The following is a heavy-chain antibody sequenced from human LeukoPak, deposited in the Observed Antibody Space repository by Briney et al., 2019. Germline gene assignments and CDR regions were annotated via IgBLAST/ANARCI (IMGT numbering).Heavy chain of an antibody. CDR2: INGSGSTK. CDR3: ASSGYYAYYYDGMEV. J-gene: IGHJ6*02. V-gene: IGHV3-48*03. D-gene: IGHD3-22*01. Sequence: GGSLRLSCAASGFTFSSYEMNWVRQAPGKGLEWVSYINGSGSTKYYADSVKGRFTSARVNAKNALYVQMISLRGEDTAVYYFASSGYYAYYYDGMEVWGQGTTVTVSS. CDR1: GFTFSSYE.